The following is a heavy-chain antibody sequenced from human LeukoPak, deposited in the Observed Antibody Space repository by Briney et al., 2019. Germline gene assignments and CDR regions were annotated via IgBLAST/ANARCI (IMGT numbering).Heavy chain of an antibody. Sequence: SGGSLRLSCAASGFTFSSYSMNWVRQAPGKGLEWVSYISSSSSTIYYADSVKGRFTISRDNAKNSLYLQMNSLRAEDTAVYYCARGGGYDPLDYWGQGTLVTVSS. CDR2: ISSSSSTI. V-gene: IGHV3-48*04. CDR3: ARGGGYDPLDY. D-gene: IGHD5-12*01. J-gene: IGHJ4*02. CDR1: GFTFSSYS.